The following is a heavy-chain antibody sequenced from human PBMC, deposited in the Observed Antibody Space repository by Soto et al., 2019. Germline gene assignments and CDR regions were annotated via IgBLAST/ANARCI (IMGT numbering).Heavy chain of an antibody. J-gene: IGHJ4*02. CDR1: GFTFSSYA. CDR2: INSNGSST. V-gene: IGHV3-64*04. CDR3: ARNSMGDY. D-gene: IGHD3-16*01. Sequence: GGSLRLSCSASGFTFSSYAMHWVRQAPGKGLEYVSVINSNGSSTDYADSVKGRFTISRDNAKNTLYLQMNSLRAENTAVYYCARNSMGDYWGQGTLVTVSS.